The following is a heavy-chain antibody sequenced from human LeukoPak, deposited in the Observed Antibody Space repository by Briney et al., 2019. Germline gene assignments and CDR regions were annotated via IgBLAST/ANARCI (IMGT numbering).Heavy chain of an antibody. Sequence: ASVKVSCKASGYTFTSYYIHWVRQAPGQGLEWMGIINPSGGSTSYAQKFQGRVTMTGNTSTSTVYMELSSLRSEDTAVYCCARDFLTGYYYFDYWGQGTLVTVSS. V-gene: IGHV1-46*01. CDR2: INPSGGST. D-gene: IGHD3-9*01. CDR1: GYTFTSYY. J-gene: IGHJ4*02. CDR3: ARDFLTGYYYFDY.